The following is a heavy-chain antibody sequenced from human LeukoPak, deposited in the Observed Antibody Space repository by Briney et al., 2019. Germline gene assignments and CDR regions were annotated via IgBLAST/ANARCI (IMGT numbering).Heavy chain of an antibody. V-gene: IGHV1-69*04. CDR3: ARQSCTGGSCRNRTPYYFDY. Sequence: SVKVSCKASGGAFSNYAINWVRQAPGQGLEWMGRIIPVLDIPLSAQKFQGRVTLTADKSTSTAYMELSSLTSEDTAMYYCARQSCTGGSCRNRTPYYFDYWGQGTLVTVSS. CDR1: GGAFSNYA. D-gene: IGHD2-15*01. CDR2: IIPVLDIP. J-gene: IGHJ4*02.